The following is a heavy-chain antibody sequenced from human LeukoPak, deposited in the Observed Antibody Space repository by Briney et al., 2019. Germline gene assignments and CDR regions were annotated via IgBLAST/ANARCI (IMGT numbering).Heavy chain of an antibody. CDR2: INHSGST. CDR3: ARLGPYYYGSGSLEDY. Sequence: SETLSLTCTVSGGSISTSNYYWSWIRQPPGKGLEWIGEINHSGSTNYNPSLKSRVTISVDTSKNQFSLKLSSVTAADTAVYYCARLGPYYYGSGSLEDYWGQGTLVTVSS. V-gene: IGHV4-39*07. D-gene: IGHD3-10*01. CDR1: GGSISTSNYY. J-gene: IGHJ4*02.